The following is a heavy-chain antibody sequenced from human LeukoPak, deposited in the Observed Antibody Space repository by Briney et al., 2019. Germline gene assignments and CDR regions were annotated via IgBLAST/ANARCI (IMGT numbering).Heavy chain of an antibody. CDR1: GGSISSGSYY. J-gene: IGHJ4*02. CDR2: IYTSGST. Sequence: SETLSLTCTVSGGSISSGSYYWSWIRQPAGKGLEWIGRIYTSGSTNYNPSLKSRVTISVDTSKNQFSLKLTSVTAADTAVYYCARQTGSGLFILPGGQGTLVTVSS. V-gene: IGHV4-61*02. D-gene: IGHD3/OR15-3a*01. CDR3: ARQTGSGLFILP.